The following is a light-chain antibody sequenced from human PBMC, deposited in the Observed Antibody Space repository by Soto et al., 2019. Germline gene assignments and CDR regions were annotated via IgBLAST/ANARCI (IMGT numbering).Light chain of an antibody. J-gene: IGKJ2*01. V-gene: IGKV3-20*01. CDR2: GAS. CDR1: QSVSSSY. CDR3: QQYGSSPPYT. Sequence: ESALTQSPGTLSLSPGERATISCRASQSVSSSYLAWYQQKPGQAPRLLIYGASSRGTGIPDRFSGSGSETDFPLTISRLEPEDVAGYYWQQYGSSPPYTFGQGTKLEIK.